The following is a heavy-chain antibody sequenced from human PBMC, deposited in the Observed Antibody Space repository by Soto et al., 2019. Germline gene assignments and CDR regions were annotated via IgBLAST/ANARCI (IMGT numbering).Heavy chain of an antibody. Sequence: PGESLKISCQCSGYTFSNFWIGWVRHLPGQGLEWMGIIYPGDHETRYSPSFLGKVTISAETSINTAYLQWSSLEASDSAFYFCARRPRSSPYFDFWGQGALVTVSS. D-gene: IGHD6-13*01. CDR3: ARRPRSSPYFDF. V-gene: IGHV5-51*01. CDR1: GYTFSNFW. J-gene: IGHJ4*02. CDR2: IYPGDHET.